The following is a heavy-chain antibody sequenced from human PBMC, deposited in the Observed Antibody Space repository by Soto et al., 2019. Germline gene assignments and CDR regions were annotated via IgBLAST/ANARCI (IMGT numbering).Heavy chain of an antibody. V-gene: IGHV3-23*01. D-gene: IGHD2-2*01. Sequence: PGGSLRLSCAASGFTFSSYAMSWVRQAPGKGLEWVSAISGTGGTTYYADSVKGRFTISRDNSRNTLHVQMNSLRAEDTAVYYCAKATDFPYPFDSWGQRTLVTVSS. CDR1: GFTFSSYA. J-gene: IGHJ5*01. CDR3: AKATDFPYPFDS. CDR2: ISGTGGTT.